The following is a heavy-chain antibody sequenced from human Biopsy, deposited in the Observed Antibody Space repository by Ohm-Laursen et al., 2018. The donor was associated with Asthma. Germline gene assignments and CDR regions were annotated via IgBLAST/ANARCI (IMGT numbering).Heavy chain of an antibody. CDR2: IWYDGRKK. J-gene: IGHJ6*02. CDR1: GITFSTYG. Sequence: SLRLSCAASGITFSTYGMHWVRQAPGKGLEWVSFIWYDGRKKTYADSVKGRSTISRDNSKNTLYLQMNSLRAEDTAVYYCARKIAARGGMGVWGQGTTVTVSS. CDR3: ARKIAARGGMGV. D-gene: IGHD6-6*01. V-gene: IGHV3-33*01.